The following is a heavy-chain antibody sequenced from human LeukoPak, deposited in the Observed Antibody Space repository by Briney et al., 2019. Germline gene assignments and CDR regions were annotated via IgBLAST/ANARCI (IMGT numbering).Heavy chain of an antibody. J-gene: IGHJ4*02. V-gene: IGHV7-4-1*02. CDR3: GRDPKLGIRGYTYGYIDF. CDR1: GCTFTTYA. D-gene: IGHD5-18*01. Sequence: ASVKVSCKTSGCTFTTYAISWVRQAPGQGLEWMGWINTNTGNPTYAQGFFTGRYVFSLDTSVNTAYLQITGLKADDTAVYYCGRDPKLGIRGYTYGYIDFWGQGTLVTAAS. CDR2: INTNTGNP.